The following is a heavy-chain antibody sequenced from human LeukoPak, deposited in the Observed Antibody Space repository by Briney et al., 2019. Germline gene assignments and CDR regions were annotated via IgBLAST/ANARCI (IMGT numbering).Heavy chain of an antibody. Sequence: GESLKISCKGSGYRFTSYWIGWVRQMPGKGLEWLGIIYPGDSDTRYSPSFQGQVTISADKSISTAYLQWSSLKASDTAMYHCARTSSDSGSFGGYWGQGTLVTVSS. D-gene: IGHD3-16*01. CDR2: IYPGDSDT. CDR3: ARTSSDSGSFGGY. V-gene: IGHV5-51*01. CDR1: GYRFTSYW. J-gene: IGHJ4*02.